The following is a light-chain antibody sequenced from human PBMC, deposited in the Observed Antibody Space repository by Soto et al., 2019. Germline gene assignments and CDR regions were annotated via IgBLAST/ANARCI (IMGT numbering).Light chain of an antibody. V-gene: IGLV2-14*01. J-gene: IGLJ1*01. CDR3: SSHTTSNTRV. CDR1: SSDVGAYDF. CDR2: EVS. Sequence: SALTQPASVSGSPGQSIAISCTGTSSDVGAYDFVSWYQQHPDKAPKLLIYEVSNRPSGVSDRFSGSESVNTATLTISGLQAEDEADYYCSSHTTSNTRVFGTGTKVTVL.